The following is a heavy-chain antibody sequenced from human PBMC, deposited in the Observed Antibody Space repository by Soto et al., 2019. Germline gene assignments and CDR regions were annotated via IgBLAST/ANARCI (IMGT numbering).Heavy chain of an antibody. V-gene: IGHV3-30*18. D-gene: IGHD1-26*01. CDR2: ISYDESYQ. Sequence: QVQLVDSGGGVVQPGTSLRLSCEASCFAFNKFGMHWVRQAPGKGLEWVAFISYDESYQYYADSVQGRLTITRDNSMNTLNMQLNSLRREDTAVYYCAKGGEVGGVLGDHWGQGTLVTVSS. CDR1: CFAFNKFG. J-gene: IGHJ4*02. CDR3: AKGGEVGGVLGDH.